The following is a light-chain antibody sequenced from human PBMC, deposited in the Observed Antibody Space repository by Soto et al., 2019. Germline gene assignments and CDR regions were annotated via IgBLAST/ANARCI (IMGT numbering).Light chain of an antibody. CDR3: QQYGDSPQT. V-gene: IGKV3-20*01. CDR2: GAS. J-gene: IGKJ1*01. CDR1: QSVGSS. Sequence: EIVLTQSPCTLSFSPWERATLSFRASQSVGSSLSWYQQKPGQAPRLLFYGASNRATAIPDRFSGSGFGTDFTLTITRLEPEDFAVYYCQQYGDSPQTFGPGTKVDI.